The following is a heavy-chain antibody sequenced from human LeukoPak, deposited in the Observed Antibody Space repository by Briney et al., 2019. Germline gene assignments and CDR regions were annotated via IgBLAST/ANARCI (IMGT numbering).Heavy chain of an antibody. V-gene: IGHV1-8*01. J-gene: IGHJ4*02. Sequence: ASVKVSCKASGYTFTRYDINWVREAPGQGLEWMGWMNPNSGNTGYAQKLQGRVTMTRNTSISTAYMELSSLRSEDTAVYYCARGRYLLPFYYWGQGTLVTVSS. CDR1: GYTFTRYD. D-gene: IGHD2-2*02. CDR3: ARGRYLLPFYY. CDR2: MNPNSGNT.